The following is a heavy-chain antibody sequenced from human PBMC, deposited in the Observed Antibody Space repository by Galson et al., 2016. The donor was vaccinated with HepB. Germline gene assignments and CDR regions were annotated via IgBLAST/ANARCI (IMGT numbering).Heavy chain of an antibody. CDR2: ISIHSGNT. V-gene: IGHV1-18*01. J-gene: IGHJ4*02. CDR1: GATFISYA. CDR3: ARDRSNQDF. D-gene: IGHD1-14*01. Sequence: SVKVSCKASGATFISYAITWVRQAPGQGLEWMGWISIHSGNTDYAQKFQDRVTMTTDTSTSTVYMELRSLRSDDTAVYHCARDRSNQDFWGQGTLVTVSS.